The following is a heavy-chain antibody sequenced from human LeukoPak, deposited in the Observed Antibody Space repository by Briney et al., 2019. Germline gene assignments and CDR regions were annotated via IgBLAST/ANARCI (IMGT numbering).Heavy chain of an antibody. CDR3: ARAGSSSYEDAFDI. CDR1: GGSFSGYY. J-gene: IGHJ3*02. V-gene: IGHV4-34*01. Sequence: SSETLSLTCAVYGGSFSGYYWSWIRQPPGKGLEWIGEINHSGSTNYNPSLKSRVTISVDTSKNQFSLKLSSVTAADTAVYYCARAGSSSYEDAFDIWGQGTMVTVSS. CDR2: INHSGST. D-gene: IGHD6-6*01.